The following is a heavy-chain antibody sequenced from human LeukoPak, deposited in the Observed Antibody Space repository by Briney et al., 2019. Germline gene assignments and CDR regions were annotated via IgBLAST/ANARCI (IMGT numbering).Heavy chain of an antibody. D-gene: IGHD6-19*01. V-gene: IGHV3-21*01. CDR2: ISSSSSYI. CDR1: GFTFSTYS. CDR3: ARDREQWLVRRFDY. Sequence: PGGSLRLSCAASGFTFSTYSMNWVRQAPGKGPEWVSSISSSSSYIYYADSVKGRFTISRDNAKNSLYLQMNSLRAEDTAVYYCARDREQWLVRRFDYWGQGTLATVSS. J-gene: IGHJ4*02.